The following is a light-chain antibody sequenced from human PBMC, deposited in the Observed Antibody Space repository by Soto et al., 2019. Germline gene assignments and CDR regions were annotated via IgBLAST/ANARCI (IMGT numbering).Light chain of an antibody. Sequence: QSVLTQPASVSGSPGQSITISCTGTSSDVGGYNYVSCYQHHPGKAPKLIIFDVSNRPSGISNRLSGSKSGNTASLTISGLQAEDEADYYCISYTSSSPYVFGTGTKVTVL. J-gene: IGLJ1*01. CDR1: SSDVGGYNY. V-gene: IGLV2-14*03. CDR2: DVS. CDR3: ISYTSSSPYV.